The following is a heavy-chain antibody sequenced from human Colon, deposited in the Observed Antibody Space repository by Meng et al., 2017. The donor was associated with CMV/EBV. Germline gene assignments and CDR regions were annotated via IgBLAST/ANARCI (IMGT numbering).Heavy chain of an antibody. CDR2: IKHDGHEE. V-gene: IGHV3-7*01. Sequence: ETLSLTCAVYGGSFSSYWMTWVRQVPGKGLEWLAKIKHDGHEEKYLDSVEGRFSISRDNTKNSLYLLMSSLRVEDTGLYYCVRSTGWNSYFDYWGQGAQVTVSS. CDR3: VRSTGWNSYFDY. J-gene: IGHJ4*02. CDR1: GGSFSSYW. D-gene: IGHD1-7*01.